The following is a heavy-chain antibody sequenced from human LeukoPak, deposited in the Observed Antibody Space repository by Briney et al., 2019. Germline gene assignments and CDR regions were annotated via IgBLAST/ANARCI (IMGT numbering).Heavy chain of an antibody. V-gene: IGHV3-53*01. Sequence: PGGSLRLSCAASGFTVSSNYMSWVRQAPGKGLEWVSVIYSGGSTYYADSVKGRFTISRDSSKNTLYLQMNSLRAEDTAVYYCARYDSSGYSIDYWGQGTPVTVSS. CDR1: GFTVSSNY. CDR2: IYSGGST. CDR3: ARYDSSGYSIDY. J-gene: IGHJ4*02. D-gene: IGHD3-22*01.